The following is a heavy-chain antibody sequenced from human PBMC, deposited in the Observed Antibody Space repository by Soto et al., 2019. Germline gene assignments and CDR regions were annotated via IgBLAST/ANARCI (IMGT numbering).Heavy chain of an antibody. J-gene: IGHJ5*02. D-gene: IGHD3-3*01. CDR2: IYYSGST. V-gene: IGHV4-31*03. Sequence: LSETLSLTCTVSGGSISSGGYYWSWIRQHPGKGLEWIGYIYYSGSTYYNPSLKSRVTISVDTSKNQFSLKLSSVTAADTAVYYCARSKSYYDFWSGYYTPNWFDPWGQGTLVTVSS. CDR3: ARSKSYYDFWSGYYTPNWFDP. CDR1: GGSISSGGYY.